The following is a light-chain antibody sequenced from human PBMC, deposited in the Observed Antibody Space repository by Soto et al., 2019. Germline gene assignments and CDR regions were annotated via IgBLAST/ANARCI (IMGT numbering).Light chain of an antibody. CDR1: QSVSRNY. V-gene: IGKV3-20*01. CDR2: DTS. J-gene: IGKJ1*01. CDR3: HQYGSSPWT. Sequence: EIVLTQSPGTLSLSPGERATLSCRASQSVSRNYLAWFQQKLGQAPRLLIYDTSSRTTGVPDRFSGSGSGTDFTLTITGLQPEDFAMYYCHQYGSSPWTFGQGTKVDIK.